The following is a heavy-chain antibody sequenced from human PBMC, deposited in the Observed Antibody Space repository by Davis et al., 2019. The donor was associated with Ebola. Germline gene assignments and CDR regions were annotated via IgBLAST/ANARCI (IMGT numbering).Heavy chain of an antibody. D-gene: IGHD3-16*01. J-gene: IGHJ6*02. CDR1: GGSISSYY. CDR2: IYYSGGT. CDR3: ARDHGGGRMDV. Sequence: GSLRLSCTVSGGSISSYYWSWIRQPPGKGLEWIGYIYYSGGTNYNPSLKSRVTISVDTSKNQFSLKLTSVTAADTAVYYCARDHGGGRMDVWGQGTTVTVSS. V-gene: IGHV4-59*01.